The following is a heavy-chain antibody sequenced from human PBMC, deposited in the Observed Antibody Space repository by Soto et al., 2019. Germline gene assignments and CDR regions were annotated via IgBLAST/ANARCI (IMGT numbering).Heavy chain of an antibody. D-gene: IGHD2-15*01. V-gene: IGHV3-23*01. Sequence: EVQLLESGGGLVQPGGSLRLSCEASGFTFSSNDMSWVRQTPGKGLEWVSTISVSDGSTWYADSVKGQFTVSRDDSKNTLYFQMKSLRAEDTAVYYCAKGGWLEYWGQGTLVTVSS. CDR1: GFTFSSND. CDR3: AKGGWLEY. CDR2: ISVSDGST. J-gene: IGHJ4*02.